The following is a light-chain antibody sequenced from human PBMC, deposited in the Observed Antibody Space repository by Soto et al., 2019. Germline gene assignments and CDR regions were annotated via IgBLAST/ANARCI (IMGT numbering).Light chain of an antibody. J-gene: IGKJ1*01. CDR3: QQSYSTPRT. CDR2: AAS. Sequence: DIQMTQSPSSLSASVGDIVTITFRASQSIVTYLNWYLQKPGKAPKLLIYAASNLQSGVPSRFSGSGSGTDFTLTISSLQPEDFATYYCQQSYSTPRTFGQGTKVDIK. V-gene: IGKV1-39*01. CDR1: QSIVTY.